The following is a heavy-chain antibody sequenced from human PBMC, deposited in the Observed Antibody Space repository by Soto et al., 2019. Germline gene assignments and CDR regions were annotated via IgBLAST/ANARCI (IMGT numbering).Heavy chain of an antibody. D-gene: IGHD5-18*01. CDR1: GFIFNNYA. CDR2: VTASGGGT. V-gene: IGHV3-23*01. J-gene: IGHJ4*02. CDR3: AKALVPALTAKFGY. Sequence: LRLSCAASGFIFNNYAMTWVRQAPGKGLEWVSTVTASGGGTFYANSVKGRFTISRDNSRDTLHLQMSSLRVEDTALYYCAKALVPALTAKFGYWGQGTLVTVSS.